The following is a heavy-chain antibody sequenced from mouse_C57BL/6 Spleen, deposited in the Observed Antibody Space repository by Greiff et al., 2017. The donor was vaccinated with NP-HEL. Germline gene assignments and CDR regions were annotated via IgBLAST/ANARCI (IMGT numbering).Heavy chain of an antibody. CDR1: GYTFTSYG. CDR2: IYPRSGNT. Sequence: VMLVESGAELARPGASVKLSCKASGYTFTSYGISWVKQRTGQGLEWIGEIYPRSGNTYYNEKFKGKAKLTADKSSSTAYMELRSLTSEDSAVYFCARGGLLRESVVYAMDDWGQGTSVTVSS. J-gene: IGHJ4*01. V-gene: IGHV1-81*01. CDR3: ARGGLLRESVVYAMDD. D-gene: IGHD1-1*01.